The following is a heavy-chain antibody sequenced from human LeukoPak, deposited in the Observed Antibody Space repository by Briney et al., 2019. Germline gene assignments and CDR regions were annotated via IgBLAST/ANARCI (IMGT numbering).Heavy chain of an antibody. CDR2: INPNSGGT. CDR3: ARADRGHGDYLIHY. Sequence: ASVKVSCKASGYTFTGFYLHWVRQAPGQGPEWMGWINPNSGGTHFEQKFQGRVTMTRDTSISTAYMELSRLRSDDTAVYYCARADRGHGDYLIHYWGQGTLVTVSS. J-gene: IGHJ4*02. V-gene: IGHV1-2*02. CDR1: GYTFTGFY. D-gene: IGHD4-17*01.